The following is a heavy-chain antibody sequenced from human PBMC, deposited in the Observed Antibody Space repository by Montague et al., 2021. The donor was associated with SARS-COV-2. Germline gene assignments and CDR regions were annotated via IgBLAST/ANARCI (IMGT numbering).Heavy chain of an antibody. CDR3: AREPDYGDYFDY. D-gene: IGHD4-17*01. CDR1: VGSISSYY. Sequence: SETLSLTCTVSVGSISSYYWSWIRQPPGKGLEWIGYIYHSGSTNYNPSLKSRVTISVDTSKNQFSLKLSSVTAADTAVYYCAREPDYGDYFDYWGQGTLVTVSS. J-gene: IGHJ4*02. V-gene: IGHV4-59*13. CDR2: IYHSGST.